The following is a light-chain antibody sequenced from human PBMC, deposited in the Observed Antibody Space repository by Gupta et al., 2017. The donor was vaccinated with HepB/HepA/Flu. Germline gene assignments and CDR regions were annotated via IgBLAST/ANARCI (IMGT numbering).Light chain of an antibody. CDR2: SNN. Sequence: QSVLTQPPSVSEVPGQRVTISCSGSSSNTGNNAVNWYQQRPGAAPRLIIYSNNMRPSAVSDRFSGSKSGTSASLAIRGLQSEDEAHYYCATWDDSLNGVIFGGGTQLTVL. CDR3: ATWDDSLNGVI. CDR1: SSNTGNNA. V-gene: IGLV1-36*01. J-gene: IGLJ2*01.